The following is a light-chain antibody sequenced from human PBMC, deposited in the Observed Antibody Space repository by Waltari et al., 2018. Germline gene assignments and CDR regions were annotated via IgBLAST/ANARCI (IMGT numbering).Light chain of an antibody. CDR3: QQVNNYPFT. V-gene: IGKV1-9*01. Sequence: DIQLTQSPSFLSASVGDRVTITCRASQDISSSLAWYQQKPGRAPNLLIYAASTLQSGVPSRLSGSESGTEFTLTISSLQPEDFVTYYCQQVNNYPFTFGPGTILDVK. J-gene: IGKJ3*01. CDR2: AAS. CDR1: QDISSS.